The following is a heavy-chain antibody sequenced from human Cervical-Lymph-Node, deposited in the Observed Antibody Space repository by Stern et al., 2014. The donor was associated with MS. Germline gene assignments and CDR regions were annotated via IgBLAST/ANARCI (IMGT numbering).Heavy chain of an antibody. CDR1: GFIFNTYG. CDR2: IWHDGSNK. J-gene: IGHJ4*02. V-gene: IGHV3-33*01. CDR3: ARDEYDSSGYFYY. Sequence: VHLVESGGGVVQPGRSLRLSCAASGFIFNTYGMHWVRQAPGQGLEWVAMIWHDGSNKIYADSVKGRFTISRDNSKNTLFLQMTSLRADDTAVYYCARDEYDSSGYFYYWGQGTLVTVSS. D-gene: IGHD3-22*01.